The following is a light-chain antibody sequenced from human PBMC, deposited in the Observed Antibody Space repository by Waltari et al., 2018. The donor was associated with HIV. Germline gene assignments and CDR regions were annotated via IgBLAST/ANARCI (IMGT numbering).Light chain of an antibody. Sequence: EIVLTQSAATLSLSPGERATLSCRASQSVSSYLAWYQQKPGQAPRLLIYDASNRATGIPARFSGSGSGTDFTLTISSLESEDFAVYYCQQRRNWPKTFGQGTKVEIK. CDR1: QSVSSY. CDR2: DAS. V-gene: IGKV3-11*01. CDR3: QQRRNWPKT. J-gene: IGKJ1*01.